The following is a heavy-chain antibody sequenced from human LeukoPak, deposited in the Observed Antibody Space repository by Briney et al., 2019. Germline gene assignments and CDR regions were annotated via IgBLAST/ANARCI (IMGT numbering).Heavy chain of an antibody. Sequence: SETLSLTCTVSGGSISSSSYYWGWIRQPPGKGLEWIGEINHSGSTNYNPSLKSRVTISVDTSKSQFSLKLSSVTAADTAVHYCARGPRQNSSFYVWGQGTLVNVSS. D-gene: IGHD6-19*01. J-gene: IGHJ4*02. CDR1: GGSISSSSYY. V-gene: IGHV4-39*07. CDR2: INHSGST. CDR3: ARGPRQNSSFYV.